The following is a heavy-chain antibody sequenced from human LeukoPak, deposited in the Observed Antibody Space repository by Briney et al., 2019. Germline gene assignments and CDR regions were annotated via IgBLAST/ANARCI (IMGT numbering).Heavy chain of an antibody. D-gene: IGHD3-22*01. J-gene: IGHJ4*02. CDR2: IIPIFGTA. CDR3: ARDRNYYDSSGFYRYFDY. CDR1: GGTFSSYA. V-gene: IGHV1-69*13. Sequence: SVKVSCKASGGTFSSYAISWVRQAPGQGLEWMGGIIPIFGTANYAQKFQGRVTITADESTSTAYMELSGLRSEDTAVYYCARDRNYYDSSGFYRYFDYWGQGTLVTVSS.